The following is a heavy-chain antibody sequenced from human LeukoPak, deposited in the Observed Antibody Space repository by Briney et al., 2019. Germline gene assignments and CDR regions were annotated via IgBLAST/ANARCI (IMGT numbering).Heavy chain of an antibody. V-gene: IGHV3-48*01. CDR2: ISSSSSTI. Sequence: GGSLRLSCAASGFTFSSYSMNWVRQAPGKGLEWVSYISSSSSTIYYADSVKGRFTISRDNAKNSLYPQMNSLRAEDTAVYYCAREGPDIVVVPAAINFDYWGQGTLVTVSS. CDR1: GFTFSSYS. CDR3: AREGPDIVVVPAAINFDY. J-gene: IGHJ4*02. D-gene: IGHD2-2*01.